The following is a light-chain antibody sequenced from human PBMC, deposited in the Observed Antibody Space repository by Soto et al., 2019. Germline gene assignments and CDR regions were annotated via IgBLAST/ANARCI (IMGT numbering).Light chain of an antibody. CDR3: SSYAGSNNWV. Sequence: QSALTQPPSASGSPGQSVTISCTGTSSDVGGYNYVSWYQQHPGKAPKFMIYEVSMRPSGVPDRFSGSKSGNTASLTVSGLQAEDEADYYCSSYAGSNNWVFGGGTKLTVL. CDR1: SSDVGGYNY. J-gene: IGLJ3*02. CDR2: EVS. V-gene: IGLV2-8*01.